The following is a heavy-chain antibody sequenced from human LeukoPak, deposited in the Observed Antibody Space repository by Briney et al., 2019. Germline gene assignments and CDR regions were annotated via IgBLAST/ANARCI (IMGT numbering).Heavy chain of an antibody. CDR3: AREKALYYYGSGSYYYFDY. V-gene: IGHV4-59*01. D-gene: IGHD3-10*01. Sequence: SETLSLTCTVSGGSISSYYWSWIRQPPGKGLEWIGYIYYSGSTNYNPSLKSRVTISVDTSKNQFSLKLSSVTAADTAVYYCAREKALYYYGSGSYYYFDYWGQGTLVTVSS. J-gene: IGHJ4*02. CDR2: IYYSGST. CDR1: GGSISSYY.